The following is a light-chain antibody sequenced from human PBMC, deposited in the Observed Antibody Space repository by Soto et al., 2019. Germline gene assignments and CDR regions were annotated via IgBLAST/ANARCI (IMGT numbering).Light chain of an antibody. J-gene: IGKJ3*01. V-gene: IGKV3-20*01. Sequence: EIVLRQSPGTLSLSPGERATLSCRASQSVTSSYLAWYQQKPGQAPRLLIYAASSRATGIPDRFSGSGSGTDFTLSISRLEPEDFAVYYCQHYGASFIFGPGTKVDIK. CDR1: QSVTSSY. CDR3: QHYGASFI. CDR2: AAS.